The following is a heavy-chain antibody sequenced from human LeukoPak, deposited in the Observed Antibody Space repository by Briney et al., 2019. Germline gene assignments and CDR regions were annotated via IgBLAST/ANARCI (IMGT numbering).Heavy chain of an antibody. D-gene: IGHD2-21*02. CDR3: ARGLAYCGGDCWSA. CDR1: GGSFSGYY. V-gene: IGHV4-34*01. J-gene: IGHJ5*02. Sequence: SETLSLTCAVYGGSFSGYYWSWIRQPPGKGLEWIGEINHSGSTNYNPSLKSRVTISVDTSKNQFSLKLSSVTAADTAVYYCARGLAYCGGDCWSAWGQGTLVTVSS. CDR2: INHSGST.